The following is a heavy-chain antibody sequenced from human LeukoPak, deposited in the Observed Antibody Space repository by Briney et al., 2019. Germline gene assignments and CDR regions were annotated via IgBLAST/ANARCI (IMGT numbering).Heavy chain of an antibody. CDR2: ISYDGSHK. J-gene: IGHJ4*02. D-gene: IGHD3-22*01. CDR1: GFNVNNAW. CDR3: ARAYYYDSSGYYDIDY. Sequence: GGSLRLSCAASGFNVNNAWMSWVRQAPGKGLEWVALISYDGSHKYYADSVKGRFTISRDNSKNTLYLQMNSLRAEDTAVYYCARAYYYDSSGYYDIDYWGQGTLVTVSS. V-gene: IGHV3-30*03.